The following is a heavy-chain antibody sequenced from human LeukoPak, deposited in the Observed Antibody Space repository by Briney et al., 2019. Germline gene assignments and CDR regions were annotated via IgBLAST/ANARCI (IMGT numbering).Heavy chain of an antibody. V-gene: IGHV3-21*01. D-gene: IGHD6-6*01. CDR3: AREFEYSTSGAGY. CDR1: GFTFSSYS. J-gene: IGHJ4*02. Sequence: PGGSLRLSCAASGFTFSSYSMNWVRQTPGKGLEWVSSMSILSGITYYAESVKGRFAVSRDNAKNLLHLQMNSLRVEDTAIYYCAREFEYSTSGAGYWGQGTLVTVSS. CDR2: MSILSGIT.